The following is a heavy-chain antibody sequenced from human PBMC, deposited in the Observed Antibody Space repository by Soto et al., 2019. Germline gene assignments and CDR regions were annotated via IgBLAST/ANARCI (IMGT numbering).Heavy chain of an antibody. J-gene: IGHJ3*02. Sequence: EVQLVESGGGLVQPGGSLRLSCAASEFTLSDYWMTWVRQAPGKGLEWVATIRQDGSDNYYVDSVKGLFTISRDNAKNSLYRQMNSLRVEDTAVYYCVREDCRSTSCSVGAFDIWGQGTIVTVSS. D-gene: IGHD2-2*01. CDR3: VREDCRSTSCSVGAFDI. V-gene: IGHV3-7*01. CDR2: IRQDGSDN. CDR1: EFTLSDYW.